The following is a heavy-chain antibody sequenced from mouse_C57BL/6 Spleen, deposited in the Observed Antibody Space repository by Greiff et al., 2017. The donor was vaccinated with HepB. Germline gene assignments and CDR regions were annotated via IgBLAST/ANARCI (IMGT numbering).Heavy chain of an antibody. CDR2: IHPSDSDT. CDR3: AITLDGYDEAY. J-gene: IGHJ3*01. V-gene: IGHV1-74*01. D-gene: IGHD2-2*01. Sequence: QVQLKQPGAELVKPGASVKVSCKASGYTFTSYWMHWVKQRPGQGLEWIGRIHPSDSDTNYNQKFKGKATLTVDKSSSTAYMQLSSLTSEDSAVYYCAITLDGYDEAYWGQGTLVTVSA. CDR1: GYTFTSYW.